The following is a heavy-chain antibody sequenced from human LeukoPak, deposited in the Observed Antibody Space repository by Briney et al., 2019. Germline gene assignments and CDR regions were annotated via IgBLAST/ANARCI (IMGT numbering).Heavy chain of an antibody. D-gene: IGHD3-16*01. CDR2: IYHSGST. CDR3: ARALGPPYGMDV. CDR1: GAFITNSNW. Sequence: SETLSLTCAVSGAFITNSNWWSWVRQPPGKGLEWIGEIYHSGSTNYNPSLKSRVTISVDKSKNEFSLNLSSVTAADTAVYYCARALGPPYGMDVWGKGTTVTVSS. V-gene: IGHV4-4*02. J-gene: IGHJ6*04.